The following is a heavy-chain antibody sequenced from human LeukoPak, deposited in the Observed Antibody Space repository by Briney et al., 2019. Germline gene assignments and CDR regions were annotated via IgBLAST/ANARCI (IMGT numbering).Heavy chain of an antibody. D-gene: IGHD2-15*01. V-gene: IGHV6-1*01. CDR3: ARGDCSSGTCYSDGAFDI. CDR2: TYYRSKWYN. J-gene: IGHJ3*02. CDR1: GDSVSSNSAA. Sequence: SQTLSLTCAISGDSVSSNSAAWNWIRQSPSRGLEWLGRTYYRSKWYNESALSVKSRILINPDTAKNHFSLQLNSVTPEDTAVYYCARGDCSSGTCYSDGAFDIWGQGTMVTVSS.